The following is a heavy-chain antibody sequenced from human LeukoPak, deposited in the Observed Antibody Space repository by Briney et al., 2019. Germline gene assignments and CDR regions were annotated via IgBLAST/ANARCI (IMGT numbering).Heavy chain of an antibody. D-gene: IGHD5-24*01. CDR3: ARDRDGYSPYFDY. V-gene: IGHV1-69*05. J-gene: IGHJ4*02. Sequence: SVKVSCKASGGTFSSYAISWVRQAPGQGLEWMGGIIPIFGTANYAQKFQGRVTITTDESTSTAYLELSSLRSEDTAVYYCARDRDGYSPYFDYWGQGTLVTVSS. CDR1: GGTFSSYA. CDR2: IIPIFGTA.